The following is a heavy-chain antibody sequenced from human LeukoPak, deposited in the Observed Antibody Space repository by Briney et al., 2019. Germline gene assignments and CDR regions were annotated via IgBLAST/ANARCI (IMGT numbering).Heavy chain of an antibody. D-gene: IGHD3-10*01. CDR1: GFTFSSYA. CDR3: VESIGGGSGSFPFDP. CDR2: ISSNGGST. J-gene: IGHJ5*02. Sequence: PGGSLRLSCSASGFTFSSYAMHWVRHAPGKGLEYVSAISSNGGSTYYADSVKGRFTISRDNSKNTLYLQMSSLRAEDTAVYYCVESIGGGSGSFPFDPWGQGTLVTVSS. V-gene: IGHV3-64D*06.